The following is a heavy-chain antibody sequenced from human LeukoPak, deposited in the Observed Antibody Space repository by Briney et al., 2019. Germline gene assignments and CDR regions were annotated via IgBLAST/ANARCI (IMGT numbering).Heavy chain of an antibody. J-gene: IGHJ4*02. D-gene: IGHD5-24*01. CDR1: GFTFSSYG. V-gene: IGHV3-21*05. Sequence: NPGGSLRLSCAASGFTFSSYGMHWIRQAPGKGLEWVSYISSSSSYTNYADSVKGRFTISRDNAKNSLYLQMNSLRAEDTAVYYCARDVRWLQFHYFDYWGQGTLVTVSS. CDR2: ISSSSSYT. CDR3: ARDVRWLQFHYFDY.